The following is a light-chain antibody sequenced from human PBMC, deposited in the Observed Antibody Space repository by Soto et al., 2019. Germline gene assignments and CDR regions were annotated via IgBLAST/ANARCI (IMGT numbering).Light chain of an antibody. CDR1: QSVSSSY. Sequence: EIVLTQSPGTLSLSPGERATLSCRASQSVSSSYLAWYQQKPGQAPRLLIYDASNRATGIPGRFSGRGSGTGFTLTISSLEPEDFAVYYCQQRSNWQLTFGGGTKVDIK. V-gene: IGKV3D-20*02. J-gene: IGKJ4*01. CDR2: DAS. CDR3: QQRSNWQLT.